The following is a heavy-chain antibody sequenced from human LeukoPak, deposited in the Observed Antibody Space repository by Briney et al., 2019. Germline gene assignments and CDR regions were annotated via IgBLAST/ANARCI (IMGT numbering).Heavy chain of an antibody. V-gene: IGHV3-7*01. Sequence: GGSLRLSCAASGLTFSSYWMSWVRQAPGKGLEWVANIKEDGSEKFYVDSVKGRFSMPRDNARNSLYLQMNSLRAEDTAVYYCARVDYYYYGMDVWGQGTTVTVSS. J-gene: IGHJ6*02. CDR1: GLTFSSYW. CDR2: IKEDGSEK. CDR3: ARVDYYYYGMDV.